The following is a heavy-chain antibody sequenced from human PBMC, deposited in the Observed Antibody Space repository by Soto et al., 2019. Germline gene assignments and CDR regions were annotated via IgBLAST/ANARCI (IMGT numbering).Heavy chain of an antibody. V-gene: IGHV1-2*02. Sequence: ASVKVSCKPSGFTFSGFYLHWVRQAPGQGLEWMGWIKPNTDDTGYAQKFQGRVTLTWDTSSSAGYLDLSRRRSDDTAVYYCARSPYSLEGDGQHYYYGMDLWGLGTTVTVSS. D-gene: IGHD2-15*01. CDR3: ARSPYSLEGDGQHYYYGMDL. CDR1: GFTFSGFY. CDR2: IKPNTDDT. J-gene: IGHJ6*02.